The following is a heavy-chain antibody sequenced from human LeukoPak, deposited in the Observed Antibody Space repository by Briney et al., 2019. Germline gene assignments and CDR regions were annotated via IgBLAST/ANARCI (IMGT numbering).Heavy chain of an antibody. J-gene: IGHJ4*02. CDR3: ARDTPTDTAMVTGDY. V-gene: IGHV4-39*07. Sequence: SETLSLTCTVSGCSISSSSYYWGRIRQPPGKGREWLASIYYSGSTYYTPSLKSPVTISVDTSKNQFSLKLSSVTAADTAVYYCARDTPTDTAMVTGDYWGQGTLVTVSS. CDR1: GCSISSSSYY. CDR2: IYYSGST. D-gene: IGHD5-18*01.